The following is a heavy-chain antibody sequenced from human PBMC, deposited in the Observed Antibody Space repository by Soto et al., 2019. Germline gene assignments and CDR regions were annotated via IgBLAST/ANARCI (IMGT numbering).Heavy chain of an antibody. D-gene: IGHD2-15*01. CDR3: AIDPPRSVVAATDH. Sequence: PGGSLRLSCAASGVTFSIYSMNWVGQAPGKGLEWVSSISSSSDDIYYADSVKGRFTISRDNAKNSLYLQMNSLRAEDTAVYYWAIDPPRSVVAATDHWGQRTLVPVSS. V-gene: IGHV3-21*01. J-gene: IGHJ4*02. CDR2: ISSSSDDI. CDR1: GVTFSIYS.